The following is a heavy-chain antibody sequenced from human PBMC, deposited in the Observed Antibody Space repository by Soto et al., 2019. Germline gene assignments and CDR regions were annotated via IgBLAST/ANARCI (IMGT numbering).Heavy chain of an antibody. V-gene: IGHV4-31*03. J-gene: IGHJ4*02. Sequence: QVYLQESGPGLVRPSQTLSLTCTVSGSINSGGYYWSWVRQHPVKGLEWIGYIHYSGSTWYNPSLKSRIITSVDTSKEQFSLKLSSVTVADTAVYYCARLRGSGGYSAYYFDSWGQGMLVIVSS. CDR3: ARLRGSGGYSAYYFDS. D-gene: IGHD3-10*01. CDR2: IHYSGST. CDR1: GSINSGGYY.